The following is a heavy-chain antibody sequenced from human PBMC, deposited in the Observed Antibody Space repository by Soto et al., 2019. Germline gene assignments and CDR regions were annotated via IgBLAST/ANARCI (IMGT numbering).Heavy chain of an antibody. Sequence: PSETLSLTCTVSGGSISSYYWSWIRQPPGKGLEWIGYIYYSGSTNYNPSLKSRVTISVDTSKNQFSLKLSSVTAADTAVYYCARLLYGRAGDYYFDYWGQGTLVTVSS. D-gene: IGHD3-16*01. CDR1: GGSISSYY. V-gene: IGHV4-59*08. CDR2: IYYSGST. J-gene: IGHJ4*02. CDR3: ARLLYGRAGDYYFDY.